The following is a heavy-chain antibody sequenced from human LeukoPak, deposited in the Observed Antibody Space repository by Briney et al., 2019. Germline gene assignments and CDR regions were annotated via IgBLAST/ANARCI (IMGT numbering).Heavy chain of an antibody. D-gene: IGHD2-21*01. J-gene: IGHJ4*02. V-gene: IGHV1-46*01. Sequence: ASVKVSCKASGYTFTNYYVHWVRQAPGQGLEWMGKINPNGDSANYAQKCQGRVTMTRDSSTSTVYMELSSLRSEDTAVYYCARDGFAVIGVTWSDHWGQGTLVTVSS. CDR3: ARDGFAVIGVTWSDH. CDR2: INPNGDSA. CDR1: GYTFTNYY.